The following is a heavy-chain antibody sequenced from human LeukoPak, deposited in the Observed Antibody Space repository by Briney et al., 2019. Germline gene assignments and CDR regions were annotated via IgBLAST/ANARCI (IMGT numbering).Heavy chain of an antibody. Sequence: SETLSLTCTVSGGSVSSGSYYWSWIRQPPGKGLEWLGYIYYSGSTNYNPSLKSRVTISVDTSKNQFSLKLSSVTAADTAVYYCAREDPAHDSSGYYDQGAFDIWGQGTMVTVSS. D-gene: IGHD3-22*01. CDR2: IYYSGST. CDR3: AREDPAHDSSGYYDQGAFDI. CDR1: GGSVSSGSYY. V-gene: IGHV4-61*01. J-gene: IGHJ3*02.